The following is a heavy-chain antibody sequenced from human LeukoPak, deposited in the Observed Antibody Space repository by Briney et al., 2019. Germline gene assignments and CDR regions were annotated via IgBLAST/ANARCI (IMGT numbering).Heavy chain of an antibody. J-gene: IGHJ5*02. CDR2: ISGRSGST. Sequence: GGSLRLSCAASGFTFSRYAMSWVRQAPGKGLEWVSGISGRSGSTYYTDSVKGRFTISSDNSKNKLYLQMDSLRAEDTAVYYCAKVYSLNWFDPWGQGTLVTVSS. V-gene: IGHV3-23*01. D-gene: IGHD5-18*01. CDR3: AKVYSLNWFDP. CDR1: GFTFSRYA.